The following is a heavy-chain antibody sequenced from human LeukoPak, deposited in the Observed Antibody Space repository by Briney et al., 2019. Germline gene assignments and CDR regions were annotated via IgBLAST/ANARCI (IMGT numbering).Heavy chain of an antibody. CDR1: GFTFTNYA. J-gene: IGHJ4*02. CDR2: ISGSGGST. Sequence: GGSLRLSCAASGFTFTNYAMCWVRQAPGKGLEWVSVISGSGGSTYYADSVKGRFTISRDNSKNSLYLQMNSLRAEDTAVYYCARDVESYSNYYFDYWGQGTLVTVSS. D-gene: IGHD4-11*01. V-gene: IGHV3-23*01. CDR3: ARDVESYSNYYFDY.